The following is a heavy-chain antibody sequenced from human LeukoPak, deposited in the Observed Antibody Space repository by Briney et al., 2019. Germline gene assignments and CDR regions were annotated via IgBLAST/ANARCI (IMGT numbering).Heavy chain of an antibody. D-gene: IGHD5-18*01. CDR1: GGSFNGYY. CDR3: ASYVDTAMFDY. Sequence: SETLSLTCAVYGGSFNGYYWSWIRQPPGKGLEWIGEINHSGSTYYNPSLKSRVTISVDTSKNQFSLKLSSVTAADTAVYYCASYVDTAMFDYWGQGTLVTVSS. J-gene: IGHJ4*02. V-gene: IGHV4-34*01. CDR2: INHSGST.